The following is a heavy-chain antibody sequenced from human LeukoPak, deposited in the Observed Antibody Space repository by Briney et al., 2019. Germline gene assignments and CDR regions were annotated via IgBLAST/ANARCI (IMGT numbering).Heavy chain of an antibody. J-gene: IGHJ4*02. Sequence: GGSLRLSCAASGFTFSSYSMNWVGQAPGKGLEWVSSISSSSNYIYYADSVKGRFTISRDNAKNSLYLQMNSLRAEDTAVFYCARDFSGSYFLDYWGQGTLVTVSS. V-gene: IGHV3-21*01. CDR1: GFTFSSYS. D-gene: IGHD1-26*01. CDR2: ISSSSNYI. CDR3: ARDFSGSYFLDY.